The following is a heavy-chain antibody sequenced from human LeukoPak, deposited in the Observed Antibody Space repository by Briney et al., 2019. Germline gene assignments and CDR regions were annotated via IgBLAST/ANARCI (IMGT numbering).Heavy chain of an antibody. CDR1: GYTFTSYG. CDR2: ISAYNGNT. J-gene: IGHJ6*03. V-gene: IGHV1-18*01. CDR3: ARDRKQWLGYYYYYMGV. D-gene: IGHD6-19*01. Sequence: ASVKVSCKASGYTFTSYGISWVRQAPGQGLEWMGWISAYNGNTNYAQKLQGRVTMTTDTSTSTAYMELRSPRSDDTAVYYCARDRKQWLGYYYYYMGVWGKGTTVTVSS.